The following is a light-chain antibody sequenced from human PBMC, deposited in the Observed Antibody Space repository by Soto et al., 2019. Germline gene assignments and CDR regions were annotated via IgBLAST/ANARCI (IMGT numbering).Light chain of an antibody. CDR3: TSHAGSSRPWV. Sequence: QSVLTQPRSVSGSPGQSVTISCTGTSSDVGGYNYVSWYQQHPGKAPKVMIYEVTKRPSGVPDRFSGSKSGNTASLTVSGLQADDEADCYCTSHAGSSRPWVFGGGTKLTVL. J-gene: IGLJ3*02. CDR1: SSDVGGYNY. V-gene: IGLV2-8*01. CDR2: EVT.